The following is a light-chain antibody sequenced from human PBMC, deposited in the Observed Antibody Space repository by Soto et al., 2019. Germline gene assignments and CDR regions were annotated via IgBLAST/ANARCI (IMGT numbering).Light chain of an antibody. Sequence: DIQLTQSPSFLSASVGDRVTTTCRASHDISSYLPWYQKKPGKAPTVLIYAASTLQGGVPSRLSGSGYGKGSAVTSSRQQRDVLATYIRQHDMMQWTIGQGTRLEIK. CDR1: HDISSY. CDR3: QHDMMQWT. V-gene: IGKV1-9*01. CDR2: AAS. J-gene: IGKJ5*01.